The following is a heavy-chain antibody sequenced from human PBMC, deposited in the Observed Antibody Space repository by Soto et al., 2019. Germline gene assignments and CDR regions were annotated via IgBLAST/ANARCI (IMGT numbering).Heavy chain of an antibody. CDR3: ASRDPGTSVDY. V-gene: IGHV4-4*02. J-gene: IGHJ4*02. CDR1: GGSFTSNNW. CDR2: NHRSGST. D-gene: IGHD1-7*01. Sequence: SETLSLTCAVSGGSFTSNNWWTWGRQPPGQGLEWIGANHRSGSTTYKPSRKGRVTISLAKSENQFSLKVPSLTAADTAVYYCASRDPGTSVDYWGQGTLVTVSS.